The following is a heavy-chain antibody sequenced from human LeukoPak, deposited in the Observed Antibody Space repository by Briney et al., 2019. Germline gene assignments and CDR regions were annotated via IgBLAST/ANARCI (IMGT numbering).Heavy chain of an antibody. CDR2: INSDGSTT. CDR1: GYSLSTYG. D-gene: IGHD3-22*01. CDR3: ARLRVSSGYYSDY. V-gene: IGHV3-74*01. Sequence: GGSLGLSCAASGYSLSTYGMHWVRQAPGKGLVWVSRINSDGSTTSYAESVKGRFTISRDNAKNTLYLQMNSLRAEDTAVYYCARLRVSSGYYSDYWGQGTLVTVSS. J-gene: IGHJ4*02.